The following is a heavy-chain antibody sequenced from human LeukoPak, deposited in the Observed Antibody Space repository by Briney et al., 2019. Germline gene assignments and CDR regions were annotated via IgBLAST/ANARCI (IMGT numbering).Heavy chain of an antibody. V-gene: IGHV4-61*01. D-gene: IGHD3-9*01. CDR1: GGSVGSGRYY. CDR2: VYYSGST. J-gene: IGHJ5*02. Sequence: SETLSLTCTVSGGSVGSGRYYWSWIRQPPGKGLEWIGYVYYSGSTNYNPSLKSRVTISLDTSNNQFSLKLSSVTAADPAVYYCAREGYDILTGYSNWFDPWGQGTLVTVSS. CDR3: AREGYDILTGYSNWFDP.